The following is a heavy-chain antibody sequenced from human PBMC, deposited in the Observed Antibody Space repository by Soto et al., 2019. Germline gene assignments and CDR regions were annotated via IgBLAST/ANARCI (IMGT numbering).Heavy chain of an antibody. J-gene: IGHJ4*02. CDR1: GYTFTNNA. Sequence: ASVKVSCKASGYTFTNNAIHWVRQAPGQRLEWLGWLNAGNSNREYSQKFQGRVTMTRDTSTSTVYMELSSLRSEDTAVYYCARPWYSSSWPLFDYWGQGTLVTVSS. CDR2: LNAGNSNR. CDR3: ARPWYSSSWPLFDY. D-gene: IGHD6-13*01. V-gene: IGHV1-3*01.